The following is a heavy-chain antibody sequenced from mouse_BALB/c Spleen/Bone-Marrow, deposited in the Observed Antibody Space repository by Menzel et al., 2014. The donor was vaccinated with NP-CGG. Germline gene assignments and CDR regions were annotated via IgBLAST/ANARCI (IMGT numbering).Heavy chain of an antibody. J-gene: IGHJ3*01. CDR2: INLDSSTI. CDR1: GFDFSRYW. V-gene: IGHV4-1*02. D-gene: IGHD1-1*01. CDR3: SRLYYYGNFAY. Sequence: EVKLVESGGGLVQPGGSLKLSCAASGFDFSRYWMSWVRQAPGKGLERIGEINLDSSTIDYTPSLKDKFIISRDNAKNTLYLQMSKLRSEDTALYYCSRLYYYGNFAYWGQGTLVTVSA.